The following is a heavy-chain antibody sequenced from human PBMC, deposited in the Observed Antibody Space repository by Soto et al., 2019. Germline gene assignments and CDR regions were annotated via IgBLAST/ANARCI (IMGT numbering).Heavy chain of an antibody. CDR3: ARVRKTYGDYDY. CDR1: GFSFINHH. J-gene: IGHJ4*02. CDR2: ISASGSTI. D-gene: IGHD4-17*01. Sequence: EVQLVESGGGLVQPGGSLRLSCAGSGFSFINHHMHWVRQAPGKGLEYVSGISASGSTIYYADSVKGRFTISRDNSKNTLLLQMGDLRNEDMAVYYCARVRKTYGDYDYWGQGTLVTVSS. V-gene: IGHV3-64*07.